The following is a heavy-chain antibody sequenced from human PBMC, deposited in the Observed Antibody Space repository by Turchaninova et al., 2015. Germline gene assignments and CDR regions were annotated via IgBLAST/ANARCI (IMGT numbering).Heavy chain of an antibody. Sequence: QITLKESGPTLVKPTPTLPLTCTFSGFPLRTTGVGVAWIRQPPGKALEWLALIYWDDDKRYSPSLKNRLTITKDTSKNQVVLAVTNMDPVDTATYYCAHRRAETHYYFDYWGQGTLVTVSS. J-gene: IGHJ4*02. V-gene: IGHV2-5*02. CDR3: AHRRAETHYYFDY. CDR1: GFPLRTTGVG. CDR2: IYWDDDK.